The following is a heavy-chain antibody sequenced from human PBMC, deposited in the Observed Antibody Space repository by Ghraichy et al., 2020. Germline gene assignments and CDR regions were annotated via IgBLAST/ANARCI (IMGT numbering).Heavy chain of an antibody. CDR3: AKDSSGYGWYFDL. V-gene: IGHV3-23*01. D-gene: IGHD3-22*01. J-gene: IGHJ2*01. Sequence: LSLTCAASGFTFSSNALSWVRQAPGKGLEWVSYIHARSDITYYADSVKGRLTVSRDNSKNTLYLQMLSLRPEDTAVYYCAKDSSGYGWYFDLWGRGTLVTVSS. CDR1: GFTFSSNA. CDR2: IHARSDIT.